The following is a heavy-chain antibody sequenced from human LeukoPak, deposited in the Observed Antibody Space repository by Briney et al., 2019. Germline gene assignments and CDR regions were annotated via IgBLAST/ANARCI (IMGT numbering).Heavy chain of an antibody. J-gene: IGHJ1*01. D-gene: IGHD4-17*01. CDR2: IKRKADGGTI. V-gene: IGHV3-15*01. CDR3: TTDYGDSGYFQH. CDR1: GLTFKNAW. Sequence: GGSLRLSCAASGLTFKNAWMSWVRQAPGKGLEWIGRIKRKADGGTIDYAAPVKARFTISRDGSKNTLYLQMNSLKTEDTAVYYCTTDYGDSGYFQHWGQGTLVTVSS.